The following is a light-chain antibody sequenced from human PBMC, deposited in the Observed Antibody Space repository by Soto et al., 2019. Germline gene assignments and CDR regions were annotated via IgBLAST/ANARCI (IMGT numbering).Light chain of an antibody. J-gene: IGLJ1*01. CDR2: SNT. CDR1: SSNIGSNT. CDR3: AVWDDSLNGGV. Sequence: QAVVTQPPSVSATPGQRVTISCSGSSSNIGSNTVNWYRQLPETAPKLLIYSNTQRPSGVPDRFSGSKSGTSASLAISGLQSEDEADYYCAVWDDSLNGGVFGTGTKVTVL. V-gene: IGLV1-44*01.